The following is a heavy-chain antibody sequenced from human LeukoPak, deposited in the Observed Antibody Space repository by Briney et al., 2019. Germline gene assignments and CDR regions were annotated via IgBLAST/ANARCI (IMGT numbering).Heavy chain of an antibody. CDR2: ISSSGSTI. CDR3: ARISTYYDILTGYSADAFDI. D-gene: IGHD3-9*01. Sequence: PGGSLRLSCAASGFTFSDYYMSWTRQAPGKGLEWVSYISSSGSTIYYADSVKGRFTISRDNAKNSLYLQMNSLRAEDTAVYYCARISTYYDILTGYSADAFDIWGQGTMVTVSS. V-gene: IGHV3-11*01. CDR1: GFTFSDYY. J-gene: IGHJ3*02.